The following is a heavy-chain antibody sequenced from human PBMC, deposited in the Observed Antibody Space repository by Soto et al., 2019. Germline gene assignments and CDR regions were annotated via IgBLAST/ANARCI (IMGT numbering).Heavy chain of an antibody. CDR3: ARDGDPWGGYDYGRPFDY. CDR2: ISAYNGNT. CDR1: GYTFTSYG. V-gene: IGHV1-18*01. D-gene: IGHD5-12*01. Sequence: QVQLVQSGAEVKKPGASVKVSCKASGYTFTSYGISWVRQAPGQGLEWMGWISAYNGNTNYAQKLQGRVTMTTDPSTSTAYMELRSLRSDDTAVYYCARDGDPWGGYDYGRPFDYWGQGTLVTVSS. J-gene: IGHJ4*02.